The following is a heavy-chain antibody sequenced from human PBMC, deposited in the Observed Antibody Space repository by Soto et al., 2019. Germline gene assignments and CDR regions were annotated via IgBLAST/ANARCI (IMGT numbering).Heavy chain of an antibody. CDR3: ARAHTYYYDSSGPTAFDI. J-gene: IGHJ3*02. Sequence: SETLSLICAVYGWSFSGYYWSWIRQPPGKGLEWIGEINHSGSTNYNPSLKSRVTISVDTSKNQFSLKLSSVTAADTAVYYCARAHTYYYDSSGPTAFDIWGQGTMVT. D-gene: IGHD3-22*01. V-gene: IGHV4-34*01. CDR2: INHSGST. CDR1: GWSFSGYY.